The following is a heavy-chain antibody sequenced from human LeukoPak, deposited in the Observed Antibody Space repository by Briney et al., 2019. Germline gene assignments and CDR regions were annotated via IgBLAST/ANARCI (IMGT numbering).Heavy chain of an antibody. D-gene: IGHD6-13*01. J-gene: IGHJ4*02. CDR3: ARWPPGIAAASPSN. CDR1: GGTFSSYA. Sequence: ASVKVSCKASGGTFSSYAISWVRQAPGQGLEWMGRIIPILGIANYAQKFQGRVTITADKSTSTAYMELSSLRSEDTAVYYCARWPPGIAAASPSNWGQGTLVTVSS. V-gene: IGHV1-69*04. CDR2: IIPILGIA.